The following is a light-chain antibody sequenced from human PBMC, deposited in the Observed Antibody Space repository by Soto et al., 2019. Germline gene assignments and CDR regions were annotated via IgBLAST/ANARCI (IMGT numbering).Light chain of an antibody. Sequence: EIVLTQSPGTLSLSPGERATLSCRASQSVSSSYLAWYQQKPGQAPRLLIYGASSRATGIPDRFSGSGSGTDFTLNISRLEPEDFAAYYCQQYGSSPWTFGQGTKVEIK. CDR1: QSVSSSY. CDR2: GAS. V-gene: IGKV3-20*01. CDR3: QQYGSSPWT. J-gene: IGKJ1*01.